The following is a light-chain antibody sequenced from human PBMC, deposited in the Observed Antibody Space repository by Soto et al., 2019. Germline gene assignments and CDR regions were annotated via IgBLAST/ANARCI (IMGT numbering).Light chain of an antibody. V-gene: IGKV3-20*01. CDR2: GAS. J-gene: IGKJ2*01. CDR1: QTITRYY. Sequence: EIVLTQSPATLSLSPGERATLSCRASQTITRYYLAWYQQKPGQAPRLLNYGASSRATGVPDRFSGSGSETDFTLTISRLEPEYSATYYCHQNGSSPPTFGQGTKVEIK. CDR3: HQNGSSPPT.